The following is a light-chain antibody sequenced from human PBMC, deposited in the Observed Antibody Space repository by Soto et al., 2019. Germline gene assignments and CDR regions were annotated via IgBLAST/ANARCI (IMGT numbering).Light chain of an antibody. V-gene: IGKV1-39*01. CDR2: AAS. CDR3: QQSYSTSFT. J-gene: IGKJ3*01. Sequence: DIQMTQSPSSLSASVGDRVTITCRASQTVTTYLNWYHQKPGEAPKLLIYAASTLHTGVPSRFSGSGSGTDFTLTIPGLQPEDFATYCSQQSYSTSFTFGPGPTVDIK. CDR1: QTVTTY.